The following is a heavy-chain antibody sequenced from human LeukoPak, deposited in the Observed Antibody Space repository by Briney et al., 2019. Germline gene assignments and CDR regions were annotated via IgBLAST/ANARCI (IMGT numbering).Heavy chain of an antibody. J-gene: IGHJ6*02. CDR1: GFTFSSYG. CDR2: ISYDGSNK. V-gene: IGHV3-30*18. Sequence: GGSLRLSCAASGFTFSSYGMHWVRQAPGKGLEWVAVISYDGSNKYYADSVKGRFTISRDNSKNTLYLQMNSLRAEDTAVYYCAKVITYCSSTSCSAYYYYGVDVWGQGTTVTVSS. CDR3: AKVITYCSSTSCSAYYYYGVDV. D-gene: IGHD2-2*01.